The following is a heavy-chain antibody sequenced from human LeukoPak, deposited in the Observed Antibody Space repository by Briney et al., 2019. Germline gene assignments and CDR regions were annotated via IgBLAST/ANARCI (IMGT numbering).Heavy chain of an antibody. CDR2: IYYSGST. CDR3: ARDRKASSSKSSYWFDP. D-gene: IGHD6-13*01. Sequence: SETLSLTCTVSGGSISSHYWSWIRQPPGKGLEWIGYIYYSGSTNYNPSLKSRVTISVDPSKNQFSLKLSSVTAADTAVYYCARDRKASSSKSSYWFDPWGQGTLVTVSS. V-gene: IGHV4-59*11. CDR1: GGSISSHY. J-gene: IGHJ5*02.